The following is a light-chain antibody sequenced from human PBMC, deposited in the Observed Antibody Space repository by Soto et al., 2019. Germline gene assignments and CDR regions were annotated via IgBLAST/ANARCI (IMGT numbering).Light chain of an antibody. CDR2: DAS. CDR1: QDISNY. J-gene: IGKJ4*01. Sequence: IQMTQSPSSLSASVGDRVTITCQASQDISNYLNWYQQKPGKAPKLLIYDASNLETGVPSRFSGSGSGTDFTFTISSLQPEDIATYYCQQYDNLPLTFGGGTKVDI. V-gene: IGKV1-33*01. CDR3: QQYDNLPLT.